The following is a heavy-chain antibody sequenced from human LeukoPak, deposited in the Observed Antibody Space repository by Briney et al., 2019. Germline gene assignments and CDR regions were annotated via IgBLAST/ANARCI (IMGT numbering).Heavy chain of an antibody. CDR2: ISSSSSYI. V-gene: IGHV3-21*01. J-gene: IGHJ4*02. CDR1: GFTFSSYS. D-gene: IGHD3-3*01. Sequence: GGSLRLSCAASGFTFSSYSMNWVRQAPGKGLEWVSSISSSSSYIYYADSVKGRFTISRDNAKNSLYLQMNSLRAEDTAVYYCAREKGLYDFWSGRLFDYWGQGTLVTVSS. CDR3: AREKGLYDFWSGRLFDY.